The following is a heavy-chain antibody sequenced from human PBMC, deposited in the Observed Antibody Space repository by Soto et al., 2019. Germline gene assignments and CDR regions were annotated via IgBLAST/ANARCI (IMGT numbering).Heavy chain of an antibody. CDR3: TKRRSARPGFDAFDL. J-gene: IGHJ3*01. CDR2: ISGDSGSM. Sequence: PGGSLRLSCGGSGFTFEDYSLHWVRQVQGKGLEWVAGISGDSGSMGYADSVRGRFTVSRDNAKSSLFLQMSGLSPEDTALYYCTKRRSARPGFDAFDLWGQGTMVTVSS. V-gene: IGHV3-9*01. CDR1: GFTFEDYS.